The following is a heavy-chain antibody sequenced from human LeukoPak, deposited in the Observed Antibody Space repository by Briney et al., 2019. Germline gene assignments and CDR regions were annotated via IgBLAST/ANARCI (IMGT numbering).Heavy chain of an antibody. CDR1: GFTFSNYW. CDR2: MKEDGSAR. J-gene: IGHJ6*02. CDR3: ARGQGWSDSYYGMDV. Sequence: GGSLRLSCVASGFTFSNYWMSWVRQAPGKGLEWLANMKEDGSARHYVDSMKGRFTISRDNAKNSLYLQMNSLRAEDTAVYYCARGQGWSDSYYGMDVWGQGTTVTVSS. V-gene: IGHV3-7*01.